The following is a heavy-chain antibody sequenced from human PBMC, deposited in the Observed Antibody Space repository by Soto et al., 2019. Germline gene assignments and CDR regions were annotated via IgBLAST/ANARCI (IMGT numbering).Heavy chain of an antibody. J-gene: IGHJ6*02. CDR1: GYTFTSYG. CDR3: ARYRDTARPAFYYGMDV. Sequence: QVQLVQSGAEVKKPGASVKVSCKASGYTFTSYGISWVRQAPGQGLEWMGWISAYNGNTNYAQKLQGRVTMTTDTSTSTAYMERRSLRSDDTAVSYCARYRDTARPAFYYGMDVWGQGTTVTVSS. CDR2: ISAYNGNT. V-gene: IGHV1-18*04. D-gene: IGHD5-18*01.